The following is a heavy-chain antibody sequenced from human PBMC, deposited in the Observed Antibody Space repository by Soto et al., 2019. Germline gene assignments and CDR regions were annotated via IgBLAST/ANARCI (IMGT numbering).Heavy chain of an antibody. Sequence: NPSETLSLTCNVSGDSIGRFYWSWIRQSADKGLEWIGRVYSTGGTAYNPALKGRVTISLDRSNNHVSLEMNSVTAADTAVYFCARDLSGTGLDIWGRGTRVTVSS. CDR2: VYSTGGT. CDR1: GDSIGRFY. D-gene: IGHD1-26*01. J-gene: IGHJ6*02. CDR3: ARDLSGTGLDI. V-gene: IGHV4-4*07.